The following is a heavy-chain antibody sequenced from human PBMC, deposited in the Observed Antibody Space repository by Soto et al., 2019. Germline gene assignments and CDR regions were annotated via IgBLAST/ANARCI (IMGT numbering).Heavy chain of an antibody. Sequence: GASVKVSCKASGGTFSSYAISWARQAPGQGLEWMGGIIPIFGTANYAQKFQGRVTITADESTITAYMELSSLRSEDTAVYYCAKQPYSSGWSLDYWGQGTLVTVSS. J-gene: IGHJ4*02. D-gene: IGHD6-19*01. V-gene: IGHV1-69*13. CDR3: AKQPYSSGWSLDY. CDR2: IIPIFGTA. CDR1: GGTFSSYA.